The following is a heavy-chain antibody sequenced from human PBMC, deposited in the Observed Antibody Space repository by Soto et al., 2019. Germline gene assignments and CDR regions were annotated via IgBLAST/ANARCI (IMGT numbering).Heavy chain of an antibody. CDR1: GGTFSSYA. J-gene: IGHJ6*02. CDR2: IIPIFGTA. D-gene: IGHD5-18*01. V-gene: IGHV1-69*13. Sequence: SVKVSCKASGGTFSSYAISWVRQAPGQGLGWMGGIIPIFGTANYAQKFQGRVTITADESTSTAYMELSSLRSEDTAVYYCAREDTASHYYYHGMDVWGQGTTVTVSS. CDR3: AREDTASHYYYHGMDV.